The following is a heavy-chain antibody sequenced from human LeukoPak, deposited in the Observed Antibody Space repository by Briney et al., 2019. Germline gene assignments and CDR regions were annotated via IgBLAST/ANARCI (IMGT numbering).Heavy chain of an antibody. J-gene: IGHJ4*02. V-gene: IGHV1-2*04. CDR2: INPNSRGT. D-gene: IGHD6-19*01. Sequence: ASVKVSCKASGYTFTGYYMHWVRQAPGQGLEWMGWINPNSRGTNYAQKFQGWVTMTRDTSISTAYMELSRLRSDDTAVYYCARGAGLYSSGWYVRPFDYWGQGTLVTVSS. CDR1: GYTFTGYY. CDR3: ARGAGLYSSGWYVRPFDY.